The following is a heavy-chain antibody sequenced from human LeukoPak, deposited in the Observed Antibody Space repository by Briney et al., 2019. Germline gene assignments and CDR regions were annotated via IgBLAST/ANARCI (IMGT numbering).Heavy chain of an antibody. Sequence: GGSLRLSCAASGFTFSTYWMHWVRQAPGKGLVWVARINNDGSSTTYADSVKGRFTISRDNAKSTLYLQMNSLRVEDTAVYYCARRADVVGAYMDVWGQGTPVTVSS. CDR2: INNDGSST. J-gene: IGHJ6*02. D-gene: IGHD1-26*01. V-gene: IGHV3-74*01. CDR1: GFTFSTYW. CDR3: ARRADVVGAYMDV.